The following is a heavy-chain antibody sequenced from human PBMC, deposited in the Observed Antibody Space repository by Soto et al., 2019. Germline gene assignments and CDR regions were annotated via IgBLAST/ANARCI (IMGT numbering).Heavy chain of an antibody. J-gene: IGHJ4*02. V-gene: IGHV3-21*01. CDR3: ARDWGGEGTFDH. D-gene: IGHD3-16*01. CDR1: GFTLSSYS. CDR2: ISSSSSYI. Sequence: EVQLVESGGGLVKPGGSLRLSCAASGFTLSSYSMNWVRQAPGKGLEWVSSISSSSSYIYYADSVKGRFTISRDNAKNSLYLQMNSLRAEDTAVYYCARDWGGEGTFDHWGQGTLVTVSS.